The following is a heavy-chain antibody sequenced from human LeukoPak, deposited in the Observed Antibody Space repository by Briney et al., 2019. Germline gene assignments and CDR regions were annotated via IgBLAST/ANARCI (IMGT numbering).Heavy chain of an antibody. D-gene: IGHD6-19*01. CDR1: GYTFTSYG. Sequence: ASVKVSCKASGYTFTSYGISWVRQAPGQGLEWMGWTSAYNGNTNYAQKLQGRVTMTTDTSTSTAYMELRSLRSDDTAVYYCARDQSAYSSGWYSDYWGQGTLVTVSS. J-gene: IGHJ4*02. CDR2: TSAYNGNT. CDR3: ARDQSAYSSGWYSDY. V-gene: IGHV1-18*01.